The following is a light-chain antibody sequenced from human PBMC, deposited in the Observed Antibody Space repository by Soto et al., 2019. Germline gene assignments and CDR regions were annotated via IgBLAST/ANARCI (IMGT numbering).Light chain of an antibody. V-gene: IGKV1-5*03. Sequence: DIQMTQSPSTLSGSVGDRVTITCRASQTISSWLAWYQQKPGKAPKLLIYKASTLKSGVPSRFSGSGSGTEFTLTISSLQPDDFATYYCQQYYSYWTFGQGTKVDI. J-gene: IGKJ1*01. CDR1: QTISSW. CDR3: QQYYSYWT. CDR2: KAS.